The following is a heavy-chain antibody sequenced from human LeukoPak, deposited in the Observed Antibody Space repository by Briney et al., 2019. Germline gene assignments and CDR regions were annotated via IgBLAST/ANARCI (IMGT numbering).Heavy chain of an antibody. J-gene: IGHJ5*02. CDR3: AKGVVVVAATRMGWFDP. CDR1: GFTFSSYA. V-gene: IGHV3-23*01. D-gene: IGHD2-15*01. Sequence: GGSLRLSCAASGFTFSSYAMSWVRQAPGKGLEWVSAISGSGGSTYYADSVKGRFTISRDNSKNTLYLQMNSLRAEDTAVYYCAKGVVVVAATRMGWFDPWGQGTLVTVSS. CDR2: ISGSGGST.